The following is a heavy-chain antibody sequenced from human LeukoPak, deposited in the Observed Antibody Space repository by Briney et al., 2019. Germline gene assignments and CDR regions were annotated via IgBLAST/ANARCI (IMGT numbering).Heavy chain of an antibody. D-gene: IGHD2-2*01. V-gene: IGHV3-30*18. CDR3: AKGGLVVVPRLYYFDY. CDR1: GFTFSSYG. J-gene: IGHJ4*02. CDR2: ISYDGSNK. Sequence: GGSLRLSCAASGFTFSSYGMHWVRQAPGKGLEWVAVISYDGSNKYYADSVKGRFTISRDNSKNTLYLQMNSLRAEDTAVYYCAKGGLVVVPRLYYFDYWGQGTMVTVSS.